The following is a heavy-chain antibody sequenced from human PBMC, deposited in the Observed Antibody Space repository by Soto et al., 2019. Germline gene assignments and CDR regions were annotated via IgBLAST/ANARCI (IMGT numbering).Heavy chain of an antibody. V-gene: IGHV1-69*01. J-gene: IGHJ3*01. D-gene: IGHD3-22*01. CDR3: ARDPRSGWAHDAFDV. Sequence: QVHLVQSGAEVKMPGSSVRVSCASSGGAFSTSDIGWVRQAPGQGLEWMGGIIPVFGAANYAQKFKGRVTITADESTRTAYLEISSLKPADTATYYCARDPRSGWAHDAFDVWGPGTSIIVSS. CDR1: GGAFSTSD. CDR2: IIPVFGAA.